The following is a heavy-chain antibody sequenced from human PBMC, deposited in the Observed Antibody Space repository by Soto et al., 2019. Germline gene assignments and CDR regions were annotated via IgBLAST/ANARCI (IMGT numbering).Heavy chain of an antibody. CDR2: LSFDESHK. CDR1: GFSFNDYG. Sequence: GGSLRLSCAGAGFSFNDYGMHWVRQAPGKGLEWVAVLSFDESHKYYADSVKGRFTISRDNSKNTLYLLMNSLRPEDTAVYYCAKARGFYDTSGYMDCWGQGTLVTVSS. D-gene: IGHD3-22*01. CDR3: AKARGFYDTSGYMDC. J-gene: IGHJ4*02. V-gene: IGHV3-30*18.